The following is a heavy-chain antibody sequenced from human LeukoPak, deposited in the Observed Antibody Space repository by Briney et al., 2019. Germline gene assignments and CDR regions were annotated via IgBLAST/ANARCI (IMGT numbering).Heavy chain of an antibody. J-gene: IGHJ4*02. D-gene: IGHD1-1*01. CDR3: ARGPYRGKPYLSVPISIGTPNFDY. V-gene: IGHV3-21*01. Sequence: GGSLRLSCAASGYTFSSYSMNWVRQAPGKGLEWVSSISSSSSYIYYADSVKGRFTISRDNAKNSLYLQMNSLRAEDTAVYYCARGPYRGKPYLSVPISIGTPNFDYWGQGTLVTVSS. CDR2: ISSSSSYI. CDR1: GYTFSSYS.